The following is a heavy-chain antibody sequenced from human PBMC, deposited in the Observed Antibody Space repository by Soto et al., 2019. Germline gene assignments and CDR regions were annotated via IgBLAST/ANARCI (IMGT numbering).Heavy chain of an antibody. V-gene: IGHV1-18*01. Sequence: QVQLVQSGAAVKKPGASVKVSCKASGYTFTSYGISWVRQAPGQGLEWMGWISAYNGNTNYAQKLQGRVTMTTDTSTSTAYMELWSLRSDDTAVYYCARYAEIYGDNGPGMGYWGQGTLVTVSS. CDR3: ARYAEIYGDNGPGMGY. CDR2: ISAYNGNT. D-gene: IGHD4-17*01. CDR1: GYTFTSYG. J-gene: IGHJ4*02.